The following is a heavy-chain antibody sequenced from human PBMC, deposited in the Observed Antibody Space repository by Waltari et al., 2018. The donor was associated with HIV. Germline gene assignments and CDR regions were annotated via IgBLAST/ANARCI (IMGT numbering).Heavy chain of an antibody. CDR1: KYTFASYG. J-gene: IGHJ4*02. Sequence: QVQLVQSGAEMRKPGASVKVSCTASKYTFASYGIHWLRQAPGQRLEWMGWINTGDGSTKYSQKFQGRVTITRDTSASTAYMQRSSLRSEDTAIYYCARELRFDIVFDYWGQGTLVTVSS. CDR2: INTGDGST. D-gene: IGHD5-12*01. CDR3: ARELRFDIVFDY. V-gene: IGHV1-3*04.